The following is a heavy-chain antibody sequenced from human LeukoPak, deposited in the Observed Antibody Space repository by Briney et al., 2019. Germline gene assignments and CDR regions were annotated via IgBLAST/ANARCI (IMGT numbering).Heavy chain of an antibody. J-gene: IGHJ4*02. D-gene: IGHD3-22*01. Sequence: GASVKVSCKASGYASTSYGISWVRQAPGQGLEWMGWISAYNGNTNYAQKLQGRVTMTTDTSTSTAYMELRSLRSDDTAVYYCARADPYYYDSSGYYHQLRDYWGQGTLVTVSS. CDR1: GYASTSYG. CDR2: ISAYNGNT. V-gene: IGHV1-18*01. CDR3: ARADPYYYDSSGYYHQLRDY.